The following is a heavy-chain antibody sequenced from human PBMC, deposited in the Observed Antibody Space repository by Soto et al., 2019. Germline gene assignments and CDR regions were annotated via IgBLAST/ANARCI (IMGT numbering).Heavy chain of an antibody. CDR1: GLTFSAAG. J-gene: IGHJ4*02. CDR2: IANDGRSA. V-gene: IGHV3-30*18. Sequence: QVQLVESGGGVVQPGRSLRLSCAASGLTFSAAGMHWVRQAPGKGLEWVAFIANDGRSASYADSVKGRFTISRDNSQNRLYLQMNGLRAEDTAVYYCAKDKGRTAIDSWGQGTLVSVSS. CDR3: AKDKGRTAIDS.